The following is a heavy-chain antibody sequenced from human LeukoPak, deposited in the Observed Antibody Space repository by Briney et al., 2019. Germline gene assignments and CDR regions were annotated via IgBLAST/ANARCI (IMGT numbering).Heavy chain of an antibody. Sequence: GGSLRLSCAASGFTFTTYSMNWVRQAPGKGLEWVSYISGSTSTIKYADSVMGRFTISRDNAKNSLYLQMNSLRDEDMAVYYCARDLYGDYSFDYWGQGTLVTVSS. CDR1: GFTFTTYS. J-gene: IGHJ4*02. D-gene: IGHD4-17*01. V-gene: IGHV3-48*02. CDR3: ARDLYGDYSFDY. CDR2: ISGSTSTI.